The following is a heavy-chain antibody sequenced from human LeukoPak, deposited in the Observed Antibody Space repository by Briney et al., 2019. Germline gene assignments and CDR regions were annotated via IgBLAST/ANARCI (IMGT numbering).Heavy chain of an antibody. V-gene: IGHV1-46*01. Sequence: ASVKVSCKASGYTFTSYYMHWVRQAPGQGLEWMGIINPSGGSTSYAQKFQGRVTMTRDTSTSTVYMELSSLRSEDTAVYYCARDLGYCSSTSCPDGMDVWGQGTTVTVSS. D-gene: IGHD2-2*01. J-gene: IGHJ6*02. CDR3: ARDLGYCSSTSCPDGMDV. CDR2: INPSGGST. CDR1: GYTFTSYY.